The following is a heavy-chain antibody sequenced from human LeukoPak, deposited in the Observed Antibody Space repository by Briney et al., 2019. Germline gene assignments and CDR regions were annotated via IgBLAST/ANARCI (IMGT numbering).Heavy chain of an antibody. CDR2: ISSSSSYI. V-gene: IGHV3-21*01. Sequence: GGSLRLSCAASGFTFSSYSMNWVRQAQGKGREWVSSISSSSSYIYYADSVKGRFTISRDNAKNSLYLQMNSLRAEDTAVYYCASWAEYSDDYWGQGTLVTVSS. CDR3: ASWAEYSDDY. CDR1: GFTFSSYS. J-gene: IGHJ4*02. D-gene: IGHD6-6*01.